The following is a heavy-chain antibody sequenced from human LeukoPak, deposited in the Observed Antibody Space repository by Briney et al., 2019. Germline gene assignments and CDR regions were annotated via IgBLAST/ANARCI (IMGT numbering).Heavy chain of an antibody. CDR3: ARDESVNWFDP. CDR2: INTNTGNP. J-gene: IGHJ5*02. CDR1: GYTFTSYA. Sequence: ASVKVSCKASGYTFTSYAMNWVRQAPGQGLEWMGWINTNTGNPTYAQGFTGRLVFSLDTSVSTAYLQIGSLKAEDTAVYYCARDESVNWFDPWGQGTLVTVSS. V-gene: IGHV7-4-1*01.